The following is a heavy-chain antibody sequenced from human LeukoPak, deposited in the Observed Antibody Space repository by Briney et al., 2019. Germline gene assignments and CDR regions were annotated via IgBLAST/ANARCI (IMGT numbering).Heavy chain of an antibody. J-gene: IGHJ4*02. CDR3: ARAHPDPYCSSTSCYWKRHKFDY. Sequence: SETLSLTCAVYGGSFSGYYWSWIRQPPGKGLEWIGEINHSGSTNYNPSLKSRVTISVDTSKNQFSLKLSSVTAAGTAVYYCARAHPDPYCSSTSCYWKRHKFDYWGQGTLVTVSS. CDR2: INHSGST. CDR1: GGSFSGYY. V-gene: IGHV4-34*01. D-gene: IGHD2-2*01.